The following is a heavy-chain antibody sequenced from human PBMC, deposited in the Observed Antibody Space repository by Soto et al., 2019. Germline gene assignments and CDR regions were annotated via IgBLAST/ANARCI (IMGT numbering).Heavy chain of an antibody. V-gene: IGHV6-1*01. D-gene: IGHD6-13*01. CDR3: AREREQLVIVDYYYGMDV. Sequence: SQTLSLTCAISGDSVSSNSAAWNWIRQSPSRGLEWLGRTYYRSKWYNDYAVSVKSRITINPDTSKNQFSLQLNSVTPEETAVYYCAREREQLVIVDYYYGMDVWGQGTTVTVSS. J-gene: IGHJ6*02. CDR1: GDSVSSNSAA. CDR2: TYYRSKWYN.